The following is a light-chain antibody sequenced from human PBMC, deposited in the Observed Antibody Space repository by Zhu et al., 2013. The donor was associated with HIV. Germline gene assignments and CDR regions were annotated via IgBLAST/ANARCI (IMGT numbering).Light chain of an antibody. CDR2: DAS. J-gene: IGKJ5*01. CDR1: QSISTY. V-gene: IGKV1-9*01. Sequence: DIQMTQSPSSLSASVGDRVTITCRASQSISTYLNWYQQKPGKAPKLLIYDASTLQSGVPSRFSGSGSGTEFTLTITSLQPDDFATYYCQQLNDYPLTFGQGTRLEIK. CDR3: QQLNDYPLT.